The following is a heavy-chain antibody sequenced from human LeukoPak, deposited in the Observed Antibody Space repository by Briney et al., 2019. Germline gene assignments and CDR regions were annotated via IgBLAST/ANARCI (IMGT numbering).Heavy chain of an antibody. CDR2: INPNHGDT. CDR3: ARSPRIFTGENFDY. CDR1: GYTFTGYY. D-gene: IGHD3-9*01. J-gene: IGHJ4*02. V-gene: IGHV1-2*02. Sequence: ASVKVSCKASGYTFTGYYMHWVRQAPGQGLEWMGWINPNHGDTNYAQQFQDRVYMTRDTSISTAYMHLSRLRSDDTAVYYCARSPRIFTGENFDYWGQGTLLTVSS.